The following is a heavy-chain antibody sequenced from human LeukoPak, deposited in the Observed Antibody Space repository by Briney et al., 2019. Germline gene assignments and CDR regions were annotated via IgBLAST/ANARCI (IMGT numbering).Heavy chain of an antibody. CDR1: GYSINNYW. D-gene: IGHD2-15*01. J-gene: IGHJ5*02. V-gene: IGHV5-51*01. Sequence: GESLKISCKGSGYSINNYWIGWVRQMPGKGLEWMGIIYPADSDIRYSPSFQGQVTISADKSISTAYLQWSSLKASDTAMYYCARQENCSGGSCYTWFDPWGQGTLVTVSS. CDR3: ARQENCSGGSCYTWFDP. CDR2: IYPADSDI.